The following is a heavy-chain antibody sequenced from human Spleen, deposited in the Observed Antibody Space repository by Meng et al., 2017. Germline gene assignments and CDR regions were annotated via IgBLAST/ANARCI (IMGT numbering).Heavy chain of an antibody. CDR1: GDTFTYYH. J-gene: IGHJ4*02. D-gene: IGHD5-24*01. CDR2: NNPRDGDT. CDR3: VRERDATYYFHN. V-gene: IGHV1-46*04. Sequence: QVQLVQSGAEGMKPGAPGKVSCKASGDTFTYYHIHWVRQAPGQGLEWVGINNPRDGDTSYSQKLRGRVILTRDTSTSTAYMELSSLTSGDTAVYYCVRERDATYYFHNWGQGTLVTVSS.